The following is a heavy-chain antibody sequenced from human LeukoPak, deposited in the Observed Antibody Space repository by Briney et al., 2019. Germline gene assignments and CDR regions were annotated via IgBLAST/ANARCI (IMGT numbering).Heavy chain of an antibody. V-gene: IGHV1-3*01. CDR1: GYTFSSYA. CDR3: ARGDIVVVPAATRYNWFDP. D-gene: IGHD2-2*01. Sequence: ASVKVSCKASGYTFSSYAMHWVRQAPGQRLQWMGWINAGNGNTKYSQKFQGRVTITRDTSASTAYMELSSLRSEDAAVYYCARGDIVVVPAATRYNWFDPWGQGTLLTVSS. J-gene: IGHJ5*02. CDR2: INAGNGNT.